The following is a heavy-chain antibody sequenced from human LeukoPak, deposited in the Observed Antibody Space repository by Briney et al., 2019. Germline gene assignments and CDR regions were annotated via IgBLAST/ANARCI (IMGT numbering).Heavy chain of an antibody. J-gene: IGHJ4*02. D-gene: IGHD3-10*01. V-gene: IGHV1-69*05. CDR3: ARGHGSGSFHFDY. Sequence: SVKVSCKASGGTFSSYAISWVRQAPGQGLEWMGGIIPIFGTANYAQKFQGRVTITTDESTSTAYMELSSLRSEDTAVYYCARGHGSGSFHFDYWGQGTLVTVSS. CDR1: GGTFSSYA. CDR2: IIPIFGTA.